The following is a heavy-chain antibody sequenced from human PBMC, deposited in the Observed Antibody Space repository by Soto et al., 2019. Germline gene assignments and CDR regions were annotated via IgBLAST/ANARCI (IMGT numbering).Heavy chain of an antibody. V-gene: IGHV3-23*01. CDR1: GLAFNTYA. D-gene: IGHD3-10*01. CDR2: ISGSGDRT. Sequence: EVQLLESGGGLVQPGGSLRLSCAASGLAFNTYAMDWVRQAPGKGLVWVSSISGSGDRTYYADSVKGRFTNSRDNYENTLYLEMNSLRAEDTAVYYCANSDRGGSGNSNFWGQGTLVTVSS. J-gene: IGHJ4*02. CDR3: ANSDRGGSGNSNF.